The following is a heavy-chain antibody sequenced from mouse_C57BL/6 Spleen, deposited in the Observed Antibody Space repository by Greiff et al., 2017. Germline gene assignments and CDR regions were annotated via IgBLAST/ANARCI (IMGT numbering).Heavy chain of an antibody. CDR2: IDPENGDT. Sequence: EVQLQESGAELVRPGASVKLSCTASGFNIKDDYMHWVKQRPEQGLEWIGWIDPENGDTEYASKFQGKATITADTSSNTAYLQLSSLTSEDTAVYYCTFFSRHYYSNYLRAMDYWGQGTSVTVSS. J-gene: IGHJ4*01. D-gene: IGHD2-5*01. CDR3: TFFSRHYYSNYLRAMDY. V-gene: IGHV14-4*01. CDR1: GFNIKDDY.